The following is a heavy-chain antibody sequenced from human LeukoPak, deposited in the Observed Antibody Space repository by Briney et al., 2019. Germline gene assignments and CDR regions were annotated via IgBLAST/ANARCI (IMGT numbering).Heavy chain of an antibody. CDR3: ARGEDNWFDP. V-gene: IGHV4-34*09. D-gene: IGHD1-26*01. CDR1: GGSFSGYY. CDR2: IYYSGNT. J-gene: IGHJ5*02. Sequence: TLSLTCAVYGGSFSGYYWSWIRQPPGKGLDWIGYIYYSGNTYFNPSLKSRVTISLDTSKNQFSLNLSSVTAADTAVYYCARGEDNWFDPWGQGTLVTVSS.